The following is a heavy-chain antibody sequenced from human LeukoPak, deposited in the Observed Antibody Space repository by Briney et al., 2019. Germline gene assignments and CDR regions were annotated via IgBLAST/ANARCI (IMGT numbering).Heavy chain of an antibody. CDR2: ISSSSSYI. D-gene: IGHD3-10*01. V-gene: IGHV3-21*01. CDR1: GFTFSSYS. CDR3: ARDRVNHYYYYYMDV. J-gene: IGHJ6*03. Sequence: SGGSLRLSCAASGFTFSSYSMNWVRQAPGKGLEWVSSISSSSSYIYYADSVKGRFTISRDNAKNSLYLQMNSLRAEDTAVYYCARDRVNHYYYYYMDVWGKGTTVTVSS.